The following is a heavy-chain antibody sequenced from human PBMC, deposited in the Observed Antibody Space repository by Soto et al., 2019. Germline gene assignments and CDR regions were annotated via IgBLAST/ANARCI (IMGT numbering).Heavy chain of an antibody. CDR1: GFTFSNYV. CDR3: AKDAPDMTGWFYFDY. J-gene: IGHJ4*02. D-gene: IGHD6-19*01. V-gene: IGHV3-23*01. Sequence: GGSLRLSCVASGFTFSNYVLHWVRQAPGKGLEWVSTISDTTYYADSVKGRFTISRDNSKNTLYLQMNNLRAEDTAVYYCAKDAPDMTGWFYFDYWGQGALVTSPQ. CDR2: ISDTT.